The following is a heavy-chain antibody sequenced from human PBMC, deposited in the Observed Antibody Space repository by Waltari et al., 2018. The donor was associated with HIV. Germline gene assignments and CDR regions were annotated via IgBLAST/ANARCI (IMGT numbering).Heavy chain of an antibody. Sequence: QVQLVESGGGVVQPGRSLRLSCAASGFTFSSYGIHWVRQAPGKGLEWVAVISYDGSNKFYTDSVKGRFTISRDNSKNTLYLQMNSLRAEDTAVYYCAKTGYGDYGRDDWGQGTLVTVSS. D-gene: IGHD4-17*01. J-gene: IGHJ4*02. CDR1: GFTFSSYG. CDR2: ISYDGSNK. CDR3: AKTGYGDYGRDD. V-gene: IGHV3-30*18.